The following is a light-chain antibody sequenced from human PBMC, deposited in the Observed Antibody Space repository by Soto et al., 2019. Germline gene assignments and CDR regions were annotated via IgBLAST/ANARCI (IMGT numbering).Light chain of an antibody. CDR1: QSINNY. Sequence: DIQMTQSPSSLSASVGDRVTITCRASQSINNYLSWHQQKPGKAPKLLIYTASTLQGGVPSRFSGSGSGTEFTLTITSLQPEDFATYYCQGTYSNLYTFGQGTKLEIK. V-gene: IGKV1-39*01. CDR2: TAS. J-gene: IGKJ2*01. CDR3: QGTYSNLYT.